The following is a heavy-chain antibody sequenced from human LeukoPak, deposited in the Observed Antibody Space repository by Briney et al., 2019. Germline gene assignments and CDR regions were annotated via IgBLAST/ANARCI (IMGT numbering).Heavy chain of an antibody. V-gene: IGHV3-23*01. J-gene: IGHJ4*02. D-gene: IGHD3-9*01. CDR1: GFTFSNYA. Sequence: GGSLRLSCAASGFTFSNYAMSWVRQAPGKGLEWVSGTSGSGAGTYYADSVKGRFTMSRDNSKNTLYLQVNSLRAEDTAVYYCAKSLTGYHDYFDYWGQGTLVTVSS. CDR2: TSGSGAGT. CDR3: AKSLTGYHDYFDY.